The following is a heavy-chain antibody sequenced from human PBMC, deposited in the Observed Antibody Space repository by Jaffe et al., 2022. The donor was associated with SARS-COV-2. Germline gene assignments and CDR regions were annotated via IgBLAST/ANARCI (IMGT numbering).Heavy chain of an antibody. CDR3: ARQTVAAAGVFDY. CDR2: IYYSGST. D-gene: IGHD6-13*01. Sequence: QLQLQESGPGLVKPSETLSLTCTVSGGSISSSSYYWGWIRQPPGKGLEWIGSIYYSGSTYYNPSLKSRVTISVDTSKNQFSLKLSSVTAADTAVYYCARQTVAAAGVFDYWGQGTLVTVSS. V-gene: IGHV4-39*01. J-gene: IGHJ4*02. CDR1: GGSISSSSYY.